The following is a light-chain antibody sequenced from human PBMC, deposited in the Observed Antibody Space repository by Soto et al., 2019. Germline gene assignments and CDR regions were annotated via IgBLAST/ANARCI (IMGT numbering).Light chain of an antibody. CDR2: LAS. V-gene: IGKV1-9*01. CDR3: QYLNSFPLT. J-gene: IGKJ4*01. CDR1: QVISKY. Sequence: IQLTQSPSSLSASVGDRVTITCRASQVISKYLAWYQQKPGTAPKLLIYLASTLQGGVPSRFSGSGSGTAFSLTISSLHPYDVANYYCQYLNSFPLTYGGGTKLEIK.